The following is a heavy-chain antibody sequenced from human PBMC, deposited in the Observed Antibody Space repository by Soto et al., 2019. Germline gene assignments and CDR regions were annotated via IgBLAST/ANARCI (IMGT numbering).Heavy chain of an antibody. Sequence: PSETLSLTCTVSGGSISRYYWSWIRQPPGKGLEWIGYIYYSGSTNYNPSLKSRVTISVDTSKNQFSLKLSSVTAADTAVYYCARGFGYSSSGHDYWGQGTLVTVSS. CDR3: ARGFGYSSSGHDY. CDR1: GGSISRYY. D-gene: IGHD6-13*01. CDR2: IYYSGST. V-gene: IGHV4-59*01. J-gene: IGHJ4*02.